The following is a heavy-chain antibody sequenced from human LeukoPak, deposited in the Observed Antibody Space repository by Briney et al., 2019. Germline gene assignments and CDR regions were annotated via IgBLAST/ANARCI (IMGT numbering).Heavy chain of an antibody. CDR1: GFTFSSYW. Sequence: GGSLRLSCAASGFTFSSYWMSWVRQAPGKGLEWVANIKQDGSEKYYVDSVKGRFTISRDNAKNSLYLQMNSLRAEDTAVYYYAAELRSGYFVGAFDIWGQGTMVTVSS. D-gene: IGHD3-3*01. V-gene: IGHV3-7*01. CDR3: AAELRSGYFVGAFDI. CDR2: IKQDGSEK. J-gene: IGHJ3*02.